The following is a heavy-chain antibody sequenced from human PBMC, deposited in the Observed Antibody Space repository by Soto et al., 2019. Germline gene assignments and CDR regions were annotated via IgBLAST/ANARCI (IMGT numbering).Heavy chain of an antibody. D-gene: IGHD6-19*01. CDR1: GFTFSDYY. Sequence: LRLSCAASGFTFSDYYMSWIRQAPGKGLEWVSYISSSGSTIYYADSVKGRFTISRDNAKNSLYLQMNSLRAEDTAVYYCARGVFVRVAGVYYYYGMDVWGQGTTVTVSS. CDR3: ARGVFVRVAGVYYYYGMDV. V-gene: IGHV3-11*01. J-gene: IGHJ6*02. CDR2: ISSSGSTI.